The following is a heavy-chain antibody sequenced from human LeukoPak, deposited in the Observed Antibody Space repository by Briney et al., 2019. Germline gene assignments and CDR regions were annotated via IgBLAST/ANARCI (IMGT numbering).Heavy chain of an antibody. D-gene: IGHD6-19*01. CDR1: GYTFTSYY. V-gene: IGHV1-46*01. CDR3: ARGRGSGWYRSSSYYFDY. CDR2: ISPSGGST. Sequence: VSVKVSCKASGYTFTSYYMHWVRQAPGQGLEWMGIISPSGGSTSYAQKFQGRVTMTRDTSTSTVYMELSSLRSEDTAVYYCARGRGSGWYRSSSYYFDYWGQGTLVTVSS. J-gene: IGHJ4*02.